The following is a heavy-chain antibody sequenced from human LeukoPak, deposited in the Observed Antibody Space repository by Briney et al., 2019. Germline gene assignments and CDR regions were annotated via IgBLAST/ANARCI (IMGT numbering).Heavy chain of an antibody. CDR3: ARDPVLGHYYDSSGYVY. CDR1: GFTFSSYA. Sequence: GGSLRLSCAASGFTFSSYAMHWVRQAPGKGLEWVGVISYDGSNKYYADSVKGRFTISRDNSKNTLYLQMNSLRAEDTAVYYCARDPVLGHYYDSSGYVYWGQGTLVTVSS. CDR2: ISYDGSNK. V-gene: IGHV3-30*04. D-gene: IGHD3-22*01. J-gene: IGHJ4*02.